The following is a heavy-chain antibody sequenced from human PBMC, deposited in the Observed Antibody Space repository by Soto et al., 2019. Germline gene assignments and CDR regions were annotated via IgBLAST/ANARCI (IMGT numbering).Heavy chain of an antibody. CDR1: GFTFSSYG. Sequence: QVQLVESGGGVVQPGRSLRLSCAASGFTFSSYGMHWVRQAPGKGLEWVAVISYDGSNKYYADSVKGRFTISRDNSKNTLYLQMNSLRAEDTAVYYCAKAQSSDYWGQGTLVTVSS. V-gene: IGHV3-30*18. CDR2: ISYDGSNK. J-gene: IGHJ4*02. CDR3: AKAQSSDY.